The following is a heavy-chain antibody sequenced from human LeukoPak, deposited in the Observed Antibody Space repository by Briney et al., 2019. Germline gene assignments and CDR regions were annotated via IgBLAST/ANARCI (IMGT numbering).Heavy chain of an antibody. CDR1: GFTVDDYG. V-gene: IGHV3-20*04. Sequence: GGSLRLSCAASGFTVDDYGMSWVRQAPGKGLEWVSGINWNGGSTGYADSVRGRFTISRDNAKNSLDLQMNSLRAEDTALYYCARRWDSRFYFDYWGQGTLVTVSS. D-gene: IGHD1-26*01. CDR2: INWNGGST. CDR3: ARRWDSRFYFDY. J-gene: IGHJ4*02.